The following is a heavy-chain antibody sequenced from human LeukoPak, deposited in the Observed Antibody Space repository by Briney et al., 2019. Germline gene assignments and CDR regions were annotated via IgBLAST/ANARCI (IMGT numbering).Heavy chain of an antibody. J-gene: IGHJ4*02. Sequence: SETLSLTCDVPGGSISTDDYWWGWIRQPPGKGLEWIAIIFYTGKTHHNPSLKSRGFMSVDTSKNQFSLTLSAVTAADTAVYYCARQMGLGVWALDYWGQGTLVAVSS. D-gene: IGHD5/OR15-5a*01. CDR3: ARQMGLGVWALDY. CDR1: GGSISTDDYW. V-gene: IGHV4-39*01. CDR2: IFYTGKT.